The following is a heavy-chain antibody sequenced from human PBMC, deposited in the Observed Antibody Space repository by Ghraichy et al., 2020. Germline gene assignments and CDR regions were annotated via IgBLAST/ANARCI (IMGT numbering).Heavy chain of an antibody. CDR1: GGTFSSYA. J-gene: IGHJ4*02. D-gene: IGHD3-10*01. V-gene: IGHV1-69*13. CDR3: ASSVYGSGSKPFDY. CDR2: IIPIFGTA. Sequence: SVKVSCKASGGTFSSYAISWVRQAPGQGLEWMGGIIPIFGTANYAQKFQGRVTITADESTSTAYMELSSLRSEDTAVYYCASSVYGSGSKPFDYWGQGTLVTVSS.